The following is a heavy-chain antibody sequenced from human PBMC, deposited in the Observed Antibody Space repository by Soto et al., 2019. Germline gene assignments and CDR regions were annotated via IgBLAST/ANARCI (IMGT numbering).Heavy chain of an antibody. CDR2: MSDDRSSK. D-gene: IGHD6-13*01. V-gene: IGHV3-30-3*01. CDR3: ARDPGYSSSWSLFDY. Sequence: GGSLRLSCAASGFPFSSYAMHWVRQAPGKGLEWVAVMSDDRSSKYFGDSVKGRFTISRDNSKNTMFLQMNSLRVEDTAVYYCARDPGYSSSWSLFDYWGQGTLVTVSS. J-gene: IGHJ4*02. CDR1: GFPFSSYA.